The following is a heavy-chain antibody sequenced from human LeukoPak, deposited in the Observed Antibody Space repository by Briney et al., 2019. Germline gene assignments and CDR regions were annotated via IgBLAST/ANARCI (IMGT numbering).Heavy chain of an antibody. J-gene: IGHJ3*02. Sequence: SETLSLTCTVSGTSISSYYWSWLRQPPGKGPEWVGYVTYTGSKYNPSLKSRVTISTDRSKKEVSLRLSSVTAADTAMYFCARHVDTALIGAFHIWGQGTMVTIS. D-gene: IGHD5-18*01. CDR1: GTSISSYY. CDR2: VTYTGS. V-gene: IGHV4-59*08. CDR3: ARHVDTALIGAFHI.